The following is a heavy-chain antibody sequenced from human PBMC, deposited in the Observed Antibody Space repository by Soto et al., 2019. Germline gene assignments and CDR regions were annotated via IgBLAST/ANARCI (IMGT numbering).Heavy chain of an antibody. V-gene: IGHV4-31*01. J-gene: IGHJ5*02. Sequence: SETLSLTCTVSGGSISTGGYYWSWIRQHPGRVLECIGDIYYSGSTYYNPSLKSQVTISLDASKKQFSLRLRSVPAEDTALYYCARGRAGFFSSGRRANSSHPSGPGALV. CDR2: IYYSGST. CDR1: GGSISTGGYY. D-gene: IGHD3-3*01. CDR3: ARGRAGFFSSGRRANSSHP.